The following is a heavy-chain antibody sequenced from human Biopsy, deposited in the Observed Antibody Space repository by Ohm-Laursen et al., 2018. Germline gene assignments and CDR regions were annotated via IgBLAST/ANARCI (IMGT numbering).Heavy chain of an antibody. Sequence: SDTLSLTWAVYGGSLSGYYWNWIRQSPGKGLEWIGEINHRGFTSNNPSLKSRVTISVDTSKNQFSLKLGSVTAADTAVYYCAKNLAVSSYALDIWGQGTMVVVSS. CDR3: AKNLAVSSYALDI. CDR2: INHRGFT. V-gene: IGHV4-34*01. D-gene: IGHD2/OR15-2a*01. J-gene: IGHJ3*02. CDR1: GGSLSGYY.